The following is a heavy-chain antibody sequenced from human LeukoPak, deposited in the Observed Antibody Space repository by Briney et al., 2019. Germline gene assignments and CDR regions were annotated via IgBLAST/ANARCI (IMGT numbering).Heavy chain of an antibody. CDR3: ARREEYWTIPKHAFDL. D-gene: IGHD3-3*01. CDR1: GGSISSSSYY. V-gene: IGHV4-39*07. CDR2: INHSGST. J-gene: IGHJ3*01. Sequence: SETLSLTCTVSGGSISSSSYYWSWIRQSPGKGLEWIGEINHSGSTNYNPSLKSRSSISADTSEKQFSLRLSSVTAADTAVYYCARREEYWTIPKHAFDLWGQGTLVTVSS.